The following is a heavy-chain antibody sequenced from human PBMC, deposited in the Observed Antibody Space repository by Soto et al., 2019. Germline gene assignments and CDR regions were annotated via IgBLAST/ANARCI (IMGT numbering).Heavy chain of an antibody. D-gene: IGHD3-10*01. CDR2: IKEDGSEK. CDR1: GFTFKNHW. CDR3: ARGGTPSATGVGC. J-gene: IGHJ4*02. Sequence: EVELAEPGGGLVQPGGSLRLSCAASGFTFKNHWMSWVRQAPGKGLEWVANIKEDGSEKYLVDAVKGRFVISRDNAKNSLYLEMNSLRGEDTAVYYCARGGTPSATGVGCWGQGTLVTVSS. V-gene: IGHV3-7*01.